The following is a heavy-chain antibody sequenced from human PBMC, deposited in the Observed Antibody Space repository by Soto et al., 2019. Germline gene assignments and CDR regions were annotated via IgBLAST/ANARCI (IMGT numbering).Heavy chain of an antibody. Sequence: PGGSLRLSCAASGFTFSSYGMHWVRQAPGKGLEWVAVIWYDGSNKYYAESVKGRFTISRDNSKNTLYLQMNSLRAEDTSVYYCARDYDILTGYPLDAFDIWGQGTMVTVSS. D-gene: IGHD3-9*01. CDR1: GFTFSSYG. CDR2: IWYDGSNK. J-gene: IGHJ3*02. V-gene: IGHV3-33*01. CDR3: ARDYDILTGYPLDAFDI.